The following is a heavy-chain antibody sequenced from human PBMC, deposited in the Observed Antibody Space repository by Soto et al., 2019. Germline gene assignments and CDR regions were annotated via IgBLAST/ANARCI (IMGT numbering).Heavy chain of an antibody. V-gene: IGHV4-31*03. Sequence: SETLSLTCTVYGGSISSGGYYWSWVRQHPEKGLEWIGYNYYIGGSTYYNPSLKSRVTISVDPSKNQFSLNLTSVTAADTAVYYCARGSITMVRGVMGWFDPWGQGTLVTVSS. CDR3: ARGSITMVRGVMGWFDP. CDR1: GGSISSGGYY. J-gene: IGHJ5*02. CDR2: NYYIGGST. D-gene: IGHD3-10*01.